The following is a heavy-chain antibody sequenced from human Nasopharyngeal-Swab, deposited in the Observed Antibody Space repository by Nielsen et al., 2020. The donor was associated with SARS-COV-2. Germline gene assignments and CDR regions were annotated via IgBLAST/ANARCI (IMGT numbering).Heavy chain of an antibody. CDR2: ISWNSGSI. CDR1: GFTFDDYA. Sequence: SLKISCAASGFTFDDYAMHWVRQAPGKGLEWVSGISWNSGSIGYADSVKGRFTISRDNAKNSLYLQMNSLRAEDTASYYCAKDFYYDSSGPPSVQHWGQGTLVTVSS. V-gene: IGHV3-9*01. D-gene: IGHD3-22*01. J-gene: IGHJ1*01. CDR3: AKDFYYDSSGPPSVQH.